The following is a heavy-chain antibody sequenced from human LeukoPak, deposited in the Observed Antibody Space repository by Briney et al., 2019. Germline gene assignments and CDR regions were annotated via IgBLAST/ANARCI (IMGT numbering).Heavy chain of an antibody. D-gene: IGHD5-12*01. J-gene: IGHJ4*02. CDR3: AKDRPSYSGYDYEGY. Sequence: PGGSLRLSCAASGFTFSSYAMSWVRQAPGKGLEWVSAISGSGGSTYYADSVKGPFTISRDNSKNTLYLQMNSLRAEDTAVYYCAKDRPSYSGYDYEGYWGQGTLVTVSS. CDR1: GFTFSSYA. CDR2: ISGSGGST. V-gene: IGHV3-23*01.